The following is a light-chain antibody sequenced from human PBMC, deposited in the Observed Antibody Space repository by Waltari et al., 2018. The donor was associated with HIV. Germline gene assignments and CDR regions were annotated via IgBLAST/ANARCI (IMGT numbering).Light chain of an antibody. J-gene: IGLJ2*01. CDR3: SSFVTSTLELT. Sequence: SALTQPASVSAAPGQSITISCPGSRLDIGASKYISWYKQHPSKAPRLIIYEFTKRPSSVSNRFSGSQSANTASLTIFGLQTEDEADYYCSSFVTSTLELTFGGGTKLTVL. V-gene: IGLV2-14*01. CDR2: EFT. CDR1: RLDIGASKY.